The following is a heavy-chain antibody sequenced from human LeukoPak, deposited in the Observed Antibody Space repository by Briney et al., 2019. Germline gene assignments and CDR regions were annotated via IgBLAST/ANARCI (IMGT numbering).Heavy chain of an antibody. J-gene: IGHJ4*02. CDR1: GDSFSSNS. CDR3: TRASPVTGTMNY. CDR2: IKQGGSDK. Sequence: PGGSLRLSCTASGDSFSSNSMSWGREAPGQGLGWVANIKQGGSDKYYVDSVKGRFTFSRYNAKNSLYLQMNSLKAEDTALYYGTRASPVTGTMNYSGQGTLVTVSS. D-gene: IGHD6-19*01. V-gene: IGHV3-7*04.